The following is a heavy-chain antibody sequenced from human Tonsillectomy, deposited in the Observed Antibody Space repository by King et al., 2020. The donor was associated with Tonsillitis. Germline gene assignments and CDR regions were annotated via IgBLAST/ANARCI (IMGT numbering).Heavy chain of an antibody. Sequence: QLVQSGGGVVQPGRSLRLSCVASGFTFSSYGMHWVRQAPGKGLEWVAVISYDGSNKYYADSVKGRITISRDNSKNTLYLQMNSLRAEDTAVYYCAKGGNILVVVAAILDYWGQGTLVTVSA. CDR2: ISYDGSNK. D-gene: IGHD2-15*01. V-gene: IGHV3-30*18. CDR1: GFTFSSYG. CDR3: AKGGNILVVVAAILDY. J-gene: IGHJ4*02.